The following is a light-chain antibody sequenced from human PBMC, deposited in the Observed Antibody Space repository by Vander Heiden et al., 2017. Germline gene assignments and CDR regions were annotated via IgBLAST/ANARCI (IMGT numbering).Light chain of an antibody. V-gene: IGLV1-51*02. CDR2: EDN. CDR1: SSNIGKNF. Sequence: QSVLTPPPSVSAAPGQRVTISCSGSSSNIGKNFVSWYQQLPGTAPKLLIYEDNNRPSGIPGRFSGSKYGTSATLAITGLQTGDEADYYCGTYDSSLSAGVFGGGTKLTVL. J-gene: IGLJ3*02. CDR3: GTYDSSLSAGV.